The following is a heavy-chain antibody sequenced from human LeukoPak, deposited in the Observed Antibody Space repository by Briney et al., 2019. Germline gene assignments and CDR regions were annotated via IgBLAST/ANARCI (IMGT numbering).Heavy chain of an antibody. Sequence: PSETLSLTCTVSGGSISGGDCYWSWIRQPPGKGLEGVGYIYYSGSTYYNPSLKSRVTISVDTSKNQFSLKLSSVTAADTAVYYCARAVVVVTAPDAFDIWGQGTMVTVSS. CDR1: GGSISGGDCY. D-gene: IGHD2-21*02. V-gene: IGHV4-30-4*01. J-gene: IGHJ3*02. CDR2: IYYSGST. CDR3: ARAVVVVTAPDAFDI.